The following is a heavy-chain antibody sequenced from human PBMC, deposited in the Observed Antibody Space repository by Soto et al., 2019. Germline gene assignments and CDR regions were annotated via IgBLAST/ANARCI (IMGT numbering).Heavy chain of an antibody. J-gene: IGHJ5*02. CDR2: ISGSGGST. CDR1: GFTFSSYA. V-gene: IGHV3-23*01. CDR3: AKECYYDSSGLRGFHP. Sequence: GGSLRLCCAASGFTFSSYAMSWVRQAPGKGLEWVSAISGSGGSTYYADSVKGRFTISRDNSKNTLYLQMNSLRAEDTAVYYCAKECYYDSSGLRGFHPWGQGTLVTVSS. D-gene: IGHD3-22*01.